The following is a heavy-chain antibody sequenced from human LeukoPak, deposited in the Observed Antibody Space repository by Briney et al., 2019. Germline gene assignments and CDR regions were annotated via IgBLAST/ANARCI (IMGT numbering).Heavy chain of an antibody. V-gene: IGHV4-39*07. CDR2: IYYSGST. CDR3: ARAGKERFLERLIPFDY. J-gene: IGHJ4*02. Sequence: SETLSLTCTVSGGSISSSSYYWGWIRQPPGKGLEWIGSIYYSGSTYHNPSLKSRVTISVDTSKNQFSLKLSSVTAADTAVYYCARAGKERFLERLIPFDYWGQGTLVTVSS. D-gene: IGHD3-3*01. CDR1: GGSISSSSYY.